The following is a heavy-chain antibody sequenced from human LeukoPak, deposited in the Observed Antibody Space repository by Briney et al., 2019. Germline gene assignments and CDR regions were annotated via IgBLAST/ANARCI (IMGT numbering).Heavy chain of an antibody. CDR2: INHSGST. V-gene: IGHV4-34*01. J-gene: IGHJ4*02. Sequence: SETLSLTCAVYGGSFSGYYWSWIRQPPGKGPEWIGEINHSGSTNYNPSLKSRVTISVDTSKNQFSLKLSSVTAADTAVYYCARGRSYDFWSGRFGYFDYWGQGNLVTVSP. CDR3: ARGRSYDFWSGRFGYFDY. D-gene: IGHD3-3*01. CDR1: GGSFSGYY.